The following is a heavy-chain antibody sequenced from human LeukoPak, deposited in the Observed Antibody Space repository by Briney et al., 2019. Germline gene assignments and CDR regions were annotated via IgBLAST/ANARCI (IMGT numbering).Heavy chain of an antibody. CDR2: INHSGST. CDR3: ARQTGSGLFILP. D-gene: IGHD3/OR15-3a*01. Sequence: SETLSLTCAVYGGSFSGYYWSWIRQPPGKGLEWIGEINHSGSTNYNASLKSQVSISIDTSKNQFSLRLTSVTAADTAVYFCARQTGSGLFILPGGQGTLVTVSS. CDR1: GGSFSGYY. V-gene: IGHV4-34*01. J-gene: IGHJ4*02.